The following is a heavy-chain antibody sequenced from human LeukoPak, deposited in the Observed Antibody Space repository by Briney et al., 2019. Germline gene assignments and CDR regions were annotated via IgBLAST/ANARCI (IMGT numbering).Heavy chain of an antibody. V-gene: IGHV3-23*01. CDR3: AKAPTSVAYYFDS. Sequence: PGGSLRLSCAASEFTVGSNYMSWVRQAPGKGLEWVSSIVGSADITYQADSVKGRFTISRDNSKNTVYLQMNSLRAEDTAVYYRAKAPTSVAYYFDSWGQGTLVTVSS. J-gene: IGHJ4*02. CDR1: EFTVGSNY. CDR2: IVGSADIT. D-gene: IGHD3-16*01.